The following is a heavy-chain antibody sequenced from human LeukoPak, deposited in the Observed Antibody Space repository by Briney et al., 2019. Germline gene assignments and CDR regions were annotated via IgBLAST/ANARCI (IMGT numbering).Heavy chain of an antibody. CDR3: ARDTNYYYDSSGRVDFDY. D-gene: IGHD3-22*01. CDR2: ISSSGSTI. V-gene: IGHV3-48*03. Sequence: GGSLRLSCAASGFTFSSYEMNWVRQAPGKGLEWVSYISSSGSTIYYADSVKGRFTISRDNAKNSLYLQMNGLRAEDTAVYYCARDTNYYYDSSGRVDFDYWGQGTLVTVSS. CDR1: GFTFSSYE. J-gene: IGHJ4*02.